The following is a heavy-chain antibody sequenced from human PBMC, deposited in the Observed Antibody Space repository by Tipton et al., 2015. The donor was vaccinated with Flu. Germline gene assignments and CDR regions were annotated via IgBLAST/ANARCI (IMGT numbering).Heavy chain of an antibody. Sequence: TLSLTCTVSGGSISSGDYYWSWIRQPPGKGLEWIGYIYYSGSTYYNPSLKSRVTISVDTSKNQFSLRLSSVTAADTAVYYCARVTLEYSSSSGLYYYYGMDVWGQGTTVTVSS. V-gene: IGHV4-30-4*01. CDR1: GGSISSGDYY. J-gene: IGHJ6*02. CDR2: IYYSGST. CDR3: ARVTLEYSSSSGLYYYYGMDV. D-gene: IGHD6-6*01.